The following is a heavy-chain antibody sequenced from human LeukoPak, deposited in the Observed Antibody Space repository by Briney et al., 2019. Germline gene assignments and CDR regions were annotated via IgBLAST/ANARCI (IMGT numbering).Heavy chain of an antibody. V-gene: IGHV3-21*01. D-gene: IGHD2-2*02. CDR1: GFTFSSYA. Sequence: GGSLRLSCAASGFTFSSYAMSWVRQAPGKGLEWVSSISSSSSYIYYADSVKGRFTISRDNAKNSLYLQMNSLRAEDTAVYYCARGEYQLLYVLDYWGQGTLVTVSS. J-gene: IGHJ4*02. CDR3: ARGEYQLLYVLDY. CDR2: ISSSSSYI.